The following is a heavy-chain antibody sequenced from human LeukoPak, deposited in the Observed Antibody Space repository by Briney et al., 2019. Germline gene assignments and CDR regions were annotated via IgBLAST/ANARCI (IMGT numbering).Heavy chain of an antibody. CDR1: GYTFTNYG. Sequence: GASVKVSCKTSGYTFTNYGISWVRQAPGQGLEWMGCISPYNGNTIYAQKLQGRVTVTTDTSTSTAYMELRSLRSADTAVYYCTRTVLDCKNGVCYDYWGQGTLVTVSS. CDR2: ISPYNGNT. D-gene: IGHD2-8*01. CDR3: TRTVLDCKNGVCYDY. V-gene: IGHV1-18*01. J-gene: IGHJ4*02.